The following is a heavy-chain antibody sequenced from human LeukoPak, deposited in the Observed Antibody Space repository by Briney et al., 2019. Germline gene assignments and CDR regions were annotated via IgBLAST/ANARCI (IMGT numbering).Heavy chain of an antibody. CDR2: ISGRGVRP. V-gene: IGHV3-23*01. J-gene: IGHJ4*02. CDR3: AKQGSAPSAFED. CDR1: KFTLSIYA. D-gene: IGHD1-26*01. Sequence: GGSLRLSRAPSKFTLSIYAMSCVRHPPGRGREWGSAISGRGVRPHYADSVKGRFTISRENPKTTLYLKRTSLRAEDTAVYYCAKQGSAPSAFEDWGEG.